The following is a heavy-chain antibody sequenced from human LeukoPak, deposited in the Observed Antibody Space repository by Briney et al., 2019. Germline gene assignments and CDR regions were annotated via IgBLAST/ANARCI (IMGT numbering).Heavy chain of an antibody. Sequence: GASVKVSCKASGYTFTGYYMHWVRQAPGQGLEWMGWINPNSGGTNYAQKFQGRVTMTRDTSISTAYMELSRLRSDDTAVYYCARDDAVLRFLEWLSPLDYWGQGTLVTVSS. V-gene: IGHV1-2*02. D-gene: IGHD3-3*01. CDR1: GYTFTGYY. CDR2: INPNSGGT. CDR3: ARDDAVLRFLEWLSPLDY. J-gene: IGHJ4*02.